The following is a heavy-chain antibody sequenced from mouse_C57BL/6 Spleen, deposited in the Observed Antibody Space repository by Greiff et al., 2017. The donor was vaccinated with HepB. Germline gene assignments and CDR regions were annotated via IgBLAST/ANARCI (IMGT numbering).Heavy chain of an antibody. Sequence: VQLQQSGPELVKPGASVKISCKASGYAFSSSWMNWVKQRPGKGLEWIGRIYPGDGDTNYNGKFKGKATLTADKSSSTAYMQLSSLTSEDSAVYFCASGPWYFDVWGTGTTVTVSS. CDR3: ASGPWYFDV. V-gene: IGHV1-82*01. D-gene: IGHD3-1*01. CDR2: IYPGDGDT. J-gene: IGHJ1*03. CDR1: GYAFSSSW.